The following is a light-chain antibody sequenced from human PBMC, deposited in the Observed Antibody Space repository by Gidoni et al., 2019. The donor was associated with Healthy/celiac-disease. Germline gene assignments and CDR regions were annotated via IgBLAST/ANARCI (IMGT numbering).Light chain of an antibody. Sequence: DIQMTQSPSTLSASVGDRVTITCRASQSISSWLAWDQQKPGKAPKLLIYDASSLESGVPSRFSGSGSGTEFTLTMSSLQPDEFATYYCQQYNSYSSLSFGQGTKLEIK. CDR2: DAS. J-gene: IGKJ2*03. CDR1: QSISSW. CDR3: QQYNSYSSLS. V-gene: IGKV1-5*01.